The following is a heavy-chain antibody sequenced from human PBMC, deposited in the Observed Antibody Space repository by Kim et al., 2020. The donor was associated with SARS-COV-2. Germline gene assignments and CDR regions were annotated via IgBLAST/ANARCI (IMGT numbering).Heavy chain of an antibody. V-gene: IGHV4-39*01. D-gene: IGHD5-18*01. Sequence: PSLTSRVTISVDTSKNQFALKLSSVTAADTAVYYCARHYRYSYGPDNQDYWVHGTLVTVSS. CDR3: ARHYRYSYGPDNQDY. J-gene: IGHJ4*01.